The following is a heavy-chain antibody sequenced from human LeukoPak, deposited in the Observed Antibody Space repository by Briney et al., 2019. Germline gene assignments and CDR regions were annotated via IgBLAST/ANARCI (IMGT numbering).Heavy chain of an antibody. V-gene: IGHV3-30*02. J-gene: IGHJ6*03. Sequence: PGGSLRLSCAASGFTFSSYGMHWVRQAPGKGLEWVAFIRYDEINKYYADSVKGRFTLSRDQSKKTVYLQMNRLRTEDTAVYYCAKTGEMSIFYYYTDGWGKGTTVTIS. CDR1: GFTFSSYG. CDR2: IRYDEINK. D-gene: IGHD5-24*01. CDR3: AKTGEMSIFYYYTDG.